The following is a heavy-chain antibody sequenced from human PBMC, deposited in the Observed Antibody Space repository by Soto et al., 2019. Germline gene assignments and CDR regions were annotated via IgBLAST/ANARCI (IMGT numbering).Heavy chain of an antibody. CDR1: GYSFTSYW. J-gene: IGHJ6*02. CDR3: AGAPYYYGSGSATAHPGMDV. Sequence: WESLKSSCKGSGYSFTSYWISWVRQMPGKGLEWMGRIDPSDSYTNYSPSFQGHVTISADKSISTAYLQWSSLKASDTAMYYCAGAPYYYGSGSATAHPGMDVWGQGTKFTVSS. CDR2: IDPSDSYT. D-gene: IGHD3-10*01. V-gene: IGHV5-10-1*01.